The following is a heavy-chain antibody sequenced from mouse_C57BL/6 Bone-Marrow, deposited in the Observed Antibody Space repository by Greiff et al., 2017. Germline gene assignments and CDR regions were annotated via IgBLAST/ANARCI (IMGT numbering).Heavy chain of an antibody. CDR2: ISYDGSN. Sequence: EVQLQESGPGLVKPSQSLSLTCSVTGYSITSGYYWNWIRQFPGNKLEWMGYISYDGSNNYNPSLKNRISITRDTSKNQFFLKLNSVTTEDTATYYCARGNYYGSSPYWYFDVWGTGTTVTVSS. D-gene: IGHD1-1*01. CDR3: ARGNYYGSSPYWYFDV. V-gene: IGHV3-6*01. J-gene: IGHJ1*03. CDR1: GYSITSGYY.